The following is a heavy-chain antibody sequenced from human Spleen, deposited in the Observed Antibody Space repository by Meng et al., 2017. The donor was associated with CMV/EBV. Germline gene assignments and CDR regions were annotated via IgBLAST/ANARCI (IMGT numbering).Heavy chain of an antibody. CDR1: GGTFSSYI. D-gene: IGHD4-17*01. CDR2: IIPILGIA. Sequence: SVKVSCKASGGTFSSYIISWVRQAPGQGLEWMGRIIPILGIANYAQKFQGRVTITADKSTSTAYMELSSLRSEDTAVYYCARDYGPGGYGMDVWGQGTTVTVSS. CDR3: ARDYGPGGYGMDV. J-gene: IGHJ6*02. V-gene: IGHV1-69*04.